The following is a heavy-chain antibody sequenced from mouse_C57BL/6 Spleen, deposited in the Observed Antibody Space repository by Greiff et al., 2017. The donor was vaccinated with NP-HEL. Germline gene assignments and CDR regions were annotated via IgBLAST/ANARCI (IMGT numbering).Heavy chain of an antibody. D-gene: IGHD1-1*01. Sequence: VQLQQSGPALVKPGASVTMSCKASGYTFTDYYMNWVKQSHGKSLEWIGIINPNNGGTSYNQKFKGKATLTVDKSSNTAYMELNSLTSEDSAVYYCARDGSNWYYFDHWGQGTTLTVSS. CDR3: ARDGSNWYYFDH. CDR2: INPNNGGT. V-gene: IGHV1-19*01. J-gene: IGHJ2*01. CDR1: GYTFTDYY.